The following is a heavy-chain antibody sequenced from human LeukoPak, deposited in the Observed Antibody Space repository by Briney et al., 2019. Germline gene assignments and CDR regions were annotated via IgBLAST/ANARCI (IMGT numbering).Heavy chain of an antibody. CDR3: ARPQNEGTAAYYYGMDV. D-gene: IGHD1-1*01. CDR1: GYSFTSYW. CDR2: IYPGDSDT. J-gene: IGHJ6*02. Sequence: RSGESLKISCKGSGYSFTSYWIGWVRQMPGKGLEWMGIIYPGDSDTRYSPSFQGQVTISADKSISTAYLQWSSLKASDTAMYYCARPQNEGTAAYYYGMDVWGQGTTVTVSS. V-gene: IGHV5-51*01.